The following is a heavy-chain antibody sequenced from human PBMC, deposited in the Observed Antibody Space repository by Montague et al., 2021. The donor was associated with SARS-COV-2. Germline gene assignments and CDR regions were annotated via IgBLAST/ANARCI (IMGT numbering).Heavy chain of an antibody. V-gene: IGHV4-39*01. CDR1: GGSISSTSYY. D-gene: IGHD6-19*01. CDR2: IYYSGST. J-gene: IGHJ5*02. Sequence: SETLSLTCTVSGGSISSTSYYWGWIRQPPGKGLGWIGSIYYSGSTYYNPSLKSRVTISVDTSKNQFSLKLSSVTAADTAVYYCVRQPGQWLLREWFWFDPWGQGTLVTVSS. CDR3: VRQPGQWLLREWFWFDP.